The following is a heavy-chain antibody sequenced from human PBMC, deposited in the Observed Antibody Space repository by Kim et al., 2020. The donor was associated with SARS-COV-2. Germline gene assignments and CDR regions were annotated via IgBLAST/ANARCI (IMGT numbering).Heavy chain of an antibody. Sequence: GGSLRLSCAASGFTFSSYAMSWVRQAPGKGLEWVSAISGSGGSTYYADSVKGRFTISRDNSKNTLYLQMNSLRAEDTAVYYCAKDWVGSSTRYGMDVWGQGTTVTVSS. CDR1: GFTFSSYA. CDR2: ISGSGGST. CDR3: AKDWVGSSTRYGMDV. V-gene: IGHV3-23*01. J-gene: IGHJ6*02. D-gene: IGHD2-2*01.